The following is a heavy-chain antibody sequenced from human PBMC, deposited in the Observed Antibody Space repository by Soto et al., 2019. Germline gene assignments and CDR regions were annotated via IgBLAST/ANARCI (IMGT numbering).Heavy chain of an antibody. CDR1: GYTFSDYF. CDR2: INPNNGGT. Sequence: ASVKVSCKTSGYTFSDYFIHWVRQAPGQGLEWMGLINPNNGGTDYARKFQGRVTMTRDSSINSAYMELTALTSDDTARYYCARGVPPPCSFIFGYNVFDPLGQGVLVTVSS. J-gene: IGHJ5*02. D-gene: IGHD2-2*01. CDR3: ARGVPPPCSFIFGYNVFDP. V-gene: IGHV1-2*02.